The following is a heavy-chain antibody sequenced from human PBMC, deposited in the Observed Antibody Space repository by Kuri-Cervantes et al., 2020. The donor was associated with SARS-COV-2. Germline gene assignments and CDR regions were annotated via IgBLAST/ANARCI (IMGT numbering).Heavy chain of an antibody. J-gene: IGHJ4*02. CDR1: GFTFSSYA. Sequence: GESLKISCAASGFTFSSYAMNWVRQAPGKGLEWVSTITDNGGRSYYAGPVKGRFVISRDNSKNTLYLHMNSLRAEDTALYYCAKDGCKTSSCYVNSWGQGALVTVSS. D-gene: IGHD2-2*01. CDR3: AKDGCKTSSCYVNS. CDR2: ITDNGGRS. V-gene: IGHV3-23*01.